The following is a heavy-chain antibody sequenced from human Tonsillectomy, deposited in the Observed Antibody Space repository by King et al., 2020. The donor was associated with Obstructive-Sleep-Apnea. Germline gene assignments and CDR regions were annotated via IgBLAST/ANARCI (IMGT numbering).Heavy chain of an antibody. J-gene: IGHJ4*02. Sequence: ITLKESGPTLMKPPQTLTLTCTFSGFSLSTSGLAVGWIRQSPGQALEWLALIYWDDEKRYSPSLKSRLTITKDTSKNQVVLTMTNMDPVDTATYYCAHRPVIHMIRGAMGYFDYWGQGTLVTVSS. D-gene: IGHD3-10*01. CDR1: GFSLSTSGLA. CDR3: AHRPVIHMIRGAMGYFDY. V-gene: IGHV2-5*02. CDR2: IYWDDEK.